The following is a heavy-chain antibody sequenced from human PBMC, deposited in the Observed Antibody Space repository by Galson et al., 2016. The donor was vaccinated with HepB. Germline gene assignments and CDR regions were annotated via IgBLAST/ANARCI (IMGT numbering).Heavy chain of an antibody. CDR3: ARMATSGTHFDY. CDR1: GFTFSSYS. D-gene: IGHD1-1*01. J-gene: IGHJ4*02. V-gene: IGHV3-21*01. Sequence: SLRLSCAASGFTFSSYSFNWVRQAPGKGLEWVSSISTTGTYIYYADSVRGRFTISRDNAPNSLSLQMKSLRAEDTAVYYCARMATSGTHFDYWGQGTLVIVSS. CDR2: ISTTGTYI.